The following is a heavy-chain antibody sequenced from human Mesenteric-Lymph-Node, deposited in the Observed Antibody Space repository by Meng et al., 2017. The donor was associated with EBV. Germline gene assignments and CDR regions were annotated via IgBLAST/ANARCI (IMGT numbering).Heavy chain of an antibody. J-gene: IGHJ4*02. CDR2: IYHRGST. V-gene: IGHV4-4*02. CDR3: ARVNEGQWLVRGAFDY. Sequence: VTLRESGPGLVKPSGTLSLPCAVSGGSISTSNWGSWVRQPPGKGLEWIGEIYHRGSTNYNPSLTSRVTISVDESKNEFSLSLTSVTAADTAVYFCARVNEGQWLVRGAFDYWGQGTLVTVSS. CDR1: GGSISTSNW. D-gene: IGHD6-19*01.